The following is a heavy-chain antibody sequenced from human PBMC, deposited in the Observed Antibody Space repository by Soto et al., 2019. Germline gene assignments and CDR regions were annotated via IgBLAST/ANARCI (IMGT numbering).Heavy chain of an antibody. Sequence: HPGGSLRLSCAASGFTFSSYWMHWVRQAPGKGLVLVSRINSDGSSTSYADSVKGRFTISRDNAKNTLYLQMNSLRAEDTAVYYCARGDSYGALADYWGQGTLVTVSS. V-gene: IGHV3-74*01. CDR3: ARGDSYGALADY. J-gene: IGHJ4*02. CDR2: INSDGSST. D-gene: IGHD4-17*01. CDR1: GFTFSSYW.